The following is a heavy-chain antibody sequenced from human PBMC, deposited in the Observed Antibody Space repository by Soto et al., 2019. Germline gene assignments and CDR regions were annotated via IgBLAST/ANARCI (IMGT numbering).Heavy chain of an antibody. J-gene: IGHJ4*02. D-gene: IGHD2-21*02. CDR2: IYYSGST. Sequence: SETLSLTCTVSGGSISSYYWSWIRQPPGKGLEWIGYIYYSGSTNYNPSLKSRVTISVDTSKNQFSLKLSSVTAADTAVYYCATLIAYCGGDCSYYFDYWGQGTLVTVSS. CDR1: GGSISSYY. CDR3: ATLIAYCGGDCSYYFDY. V-gene: IGHV4-59*01.